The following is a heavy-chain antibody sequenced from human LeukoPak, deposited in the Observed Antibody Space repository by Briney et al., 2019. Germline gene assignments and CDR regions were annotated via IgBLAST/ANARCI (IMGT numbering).Heavy chain of an antibody. CDR1: GGSISSYY. V-gene: IGHV4-59*01. CDR2: IYYSGST. CDR3: ARERGAVAFDY. D-gene: IGHD6-19*01. J-gene: IGHJ4*02. Sequence: SETLSLTCTASGGSISSYYWSWIRQPPGKGLEWIGYIYYSGSTNYNPSLKSRVTISVDTSKNQFSLKLSSVTAADTAVYYCARERGAVAFDYWGQGTLVTVSS.